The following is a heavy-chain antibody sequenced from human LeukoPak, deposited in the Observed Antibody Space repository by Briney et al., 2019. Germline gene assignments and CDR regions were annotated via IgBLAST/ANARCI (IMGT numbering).Heavy chain of an antibody. CDR1: GGTFSRHG. Sequence: EASVKVSCKASGGTFSRHGFTWVRQAPGQGLEWMGGIIPFLGTPHYAQKFQGRVTITTDESTGAAYMEVYSLTSEDTGVYYCATTGQLVPDYYHYYMDVWGIGTTVTVSS. CDR2: IIPFLGTP. D-gene: IGHD6-6*01. J-gene: IGHJ6*03. V-gene: IGHV1-69*05. CDR3: ATTGQLVPDYYHYYMDV.